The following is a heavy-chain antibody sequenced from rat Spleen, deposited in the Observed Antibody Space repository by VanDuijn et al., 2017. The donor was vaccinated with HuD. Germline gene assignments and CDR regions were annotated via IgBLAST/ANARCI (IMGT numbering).Heavy chain of an antibody. J-gene: IGHJ3*01. Sequence: EVQLVESDGDLVQPGRSLKLSCVASGFTFSNYYMTWVRQAPPKGLEWVATIRSDGSSSYYRDSVKGRFTMSRDNAKSTLYLQMDSLRSEDTATYYCARPGPGYPFAYWGRGTLVTVSS. CDR3: ARPGPGYPFAY. V-gene: IGHV5-29*01. D-gene: IGHD1-4*01. CDR2: IRSDGSSS. CDR1: GFTFSNYY.